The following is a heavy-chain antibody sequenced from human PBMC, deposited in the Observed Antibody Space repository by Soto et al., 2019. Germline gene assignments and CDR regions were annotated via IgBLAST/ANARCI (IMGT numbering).Heavy chain of an antibody. CDR1: GFTFSSYG. D-gene: IGHD3-22*01. J-gene: IGHJ4*02. CDR2: ISYDGSNK. V-gene: IGHV3-30*18. CDR3: AKEGYYDSSGYTSSRFDY. Sequence: QVQLVESGGGVVQPGRSLRLSCAASGFTFSSYGMHWVRQAPGKGLEWVAVISYDGSNKYYADSVKGRFTISRDNSKNTLYLQMNSLRAEDTAVYYCAKEGYYDSSGYTSSRFDYWGQGTLVTVSS.